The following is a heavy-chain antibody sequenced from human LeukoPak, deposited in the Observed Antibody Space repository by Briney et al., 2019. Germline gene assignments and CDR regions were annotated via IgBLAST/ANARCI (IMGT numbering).Heavy chain of an antibody. CDR3: ARGAVADAFDI. V-gene: IGHV3-66*01. J-gene: IGHJ3*02. CDR1: GFTVSSNY. CDR2: IYSGGGT. Sequence: GGSLRLSCAASGFTVSSNYMSWVRQAPGKGLEWVSVIYSGGGTYYADSVKGRFTISRDNSKNTLYLQMNSLRAEDTAVYYCARGAVADAFDIWGQGTMVTVSS. D-gene: IGHD6-19*01.